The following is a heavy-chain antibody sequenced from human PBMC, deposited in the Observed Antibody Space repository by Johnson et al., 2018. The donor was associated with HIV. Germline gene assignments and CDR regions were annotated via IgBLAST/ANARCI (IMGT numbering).Heavy chain of an antibody. CDR2: ISSSGSTI. CDR3: ALERGGDSAFDF. V-gene: IGHV3-11*01. D-gene: IGHD3-16*01. Sequence: QVQLVESGGGLIQPGGSLRLSCAASGFTISSNYMSWVRQAPGKGLEWVSYISSSGSTIYYADSVKGRFTISRDNAKNSLYLQMNSLRAEDTALYYCALERGGDSAFDFWGQGTMVTVSS. CDR1: GFTISSNY. J-gene: IGHJ3*01.